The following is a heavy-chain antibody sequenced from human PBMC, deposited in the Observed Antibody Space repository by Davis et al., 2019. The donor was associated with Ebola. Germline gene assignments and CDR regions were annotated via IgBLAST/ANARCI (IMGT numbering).Heavy chain of an antibody. V-gene: IGHV3-23*01. CDR1: GFTFSSCA. CDR3: AKDELSYSYGLVDY. Sequence: PGGSLRLSCAASGFTFSSCAMSWVRQAPGKGLEWVSEISARGDHTPYADSVKGRFTISRDNSKNTLYLQMNSLRAEDTAVYYCAKDELSYSYGLVDYWGQGTLVTVSS. CDR2: ISARGDHT. J-gene: IGHJ4*02. D-gene: IGHD5-18*01.